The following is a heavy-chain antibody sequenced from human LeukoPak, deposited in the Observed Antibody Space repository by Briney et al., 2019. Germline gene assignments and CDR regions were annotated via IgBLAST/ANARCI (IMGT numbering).Heavy chain of an antibody. Sequence: GGSLRLSCAASGFTFDDYAMHWVRQAPGRGLEWVSLISWDGGSTYYADSVKGRFTISRDNSKNSLYLQMNSLRAEDTALYYCARQGYSNYLDYWGQGTLVTVSS. CDR1: GFTFDDYA. D-gene: IGHD4-11*01. V-gene: IGHV3-43D*03. CDR2: ISWDGGST. CDR3: ARQGYSNYLDY. J-gene: IGHJ4*02.